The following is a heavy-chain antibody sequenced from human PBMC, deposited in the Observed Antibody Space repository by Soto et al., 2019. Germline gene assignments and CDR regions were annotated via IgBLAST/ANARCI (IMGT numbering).Heavy chain of an antibody. J-gene: IGHJ5*02. CDR3: ARRGTTVFPQDWFDP. CDR2: INADNGNT. CDR1: GYTFTIYA. D-gene: IGHD4-17*01. Sequence: QVQFVQSGAEVKKPGASVKVSCRASGYTFTIYAIHWVRQAPGQRLEWMGWINADNGNTKYSQKFQGRVTITRDTSASTAYMELNSLRSEDTAVYYRARRGTTVFPQDWFDPWGPGTLVTVSS. V-gene: IGHV1-3*01.